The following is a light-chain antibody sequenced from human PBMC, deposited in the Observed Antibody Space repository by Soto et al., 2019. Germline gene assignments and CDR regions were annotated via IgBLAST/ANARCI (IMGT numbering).Light chain of an antibody. CDR2: DAS. V-gene: IGKV3-11*01. J-gene: IGKJ3*01. Sequence: DIVLTQSPATLSLSPGERAALSCRASQSVGSYLAWYQQKPGQAPRLLIYDASNRAAGIPARFSGSGSGTEFALPLSSLEPDDFAVYYCQQRNNWPPLLTFGPGTKVDIK. CDR1: QSVGSY. CDR3: QQRNNWPPLLT.